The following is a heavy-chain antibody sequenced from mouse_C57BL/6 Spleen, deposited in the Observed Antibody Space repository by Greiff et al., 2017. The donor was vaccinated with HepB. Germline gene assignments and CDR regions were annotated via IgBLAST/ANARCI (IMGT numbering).Heavy chain of an antibody. Sequence: EVQLQQSGPELVKPGASVKISCKASGYSFTGYYMNWVKQSPEKSLEWIGEINPSTGGTTYNQKFKAKATLTVDKSSSTAYMQLKSLTSEDSAVYYSARPFDYWGQGTTLTVSS. V-gene: IGHV1-42*01. J-gene: IGHJ2*01. CDR2: INPSTGGT. CDR1: GYSFTGYY. CDR3: ARPFDY.